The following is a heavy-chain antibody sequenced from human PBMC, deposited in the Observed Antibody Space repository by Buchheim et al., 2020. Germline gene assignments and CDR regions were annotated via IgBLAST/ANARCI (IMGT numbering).Heavy chain of an antibody. CDR1: GFTFSSYA. D-gene: IGHD3-22*01. CDR3: ATTSSPYYYDSSGYSTTDY. V-gene: IGHV3-23*01. J-gene: IGHJ4*02. CDR2: ISGSGGST. Sequence: EVQLLESGGGLVQPGGSLRLSCAASGFTFSSYAMSWVRQAPGKGLEWVSAISGSGGSTYYADSVKGRFTISRDTSRNKLNLQMNSLRAEDTAVYYCATTSSPYYYDSSGYSTTDYWGQGTL.